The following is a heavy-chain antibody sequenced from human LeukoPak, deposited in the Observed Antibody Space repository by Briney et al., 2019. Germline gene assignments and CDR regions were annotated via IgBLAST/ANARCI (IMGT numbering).Heavy chain of an antibody. J-gene: IGHJ4*02. V-gene: IGHV4-34*01. CDR2: INDSEST. Sequence: SETLSLTCAVYGGSFSGYYWSWVRQPPGKGLEWIGEINDSESTNYNPSLKSRVTISVDTSKKQFSLKLSSVTAADTAIYYCARETAAAGSFIAINDYWGQGTLVTVSS. CDR1: GGSFSGYY. D-gene: IGHD6-13*01. CDR3: ARETAAAGSFIAINDY.